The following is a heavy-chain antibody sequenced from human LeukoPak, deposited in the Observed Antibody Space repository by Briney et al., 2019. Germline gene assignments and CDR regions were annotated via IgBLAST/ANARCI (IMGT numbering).Heavy chain of an antibody. Sequence: PSETLSLTCTVSGGSISSSSYYWGWIRQPPGKGLEWIGSIYYSGSTYYNPSLKSRVTISVDTSKNQFSLKLSSVTAAGTAVYYCARQSGYYSVDAFDIWGQGTMVTVSS. CDR1: GGSISSSSYY. V-gene: IGHV4-39*01. CDR2: IYYSGST. J-gene: IGHJ3*02. D-gene: IGHD3-22*01. CDR3: ARQSGYYSVDAFDI.